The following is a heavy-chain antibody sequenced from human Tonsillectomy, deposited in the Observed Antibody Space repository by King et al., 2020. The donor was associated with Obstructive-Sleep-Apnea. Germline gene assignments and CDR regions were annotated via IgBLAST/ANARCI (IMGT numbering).Heavy chain of an antibody. CDR2: ISYDGSYK. J-gene: IGHJ6*02. CDR1: GFTFSSYA. D-gene: IGHD5-18*01. CDR3: ARDKDTAMVETEYYYYYGMDV. Sequence: VQLVESGGGVVQPGRSLRLPCAASGFTFSSYAMYWVRQAPGKGLEWVAVISYDGSYKYYADSVKGRFTISRDNSKNTLYLQMNSLRAEDTAVYYCARDKDTAMVETEYYYYYGMDVWGQGTTVTVSS. V-gene: IGHV3-30*04.